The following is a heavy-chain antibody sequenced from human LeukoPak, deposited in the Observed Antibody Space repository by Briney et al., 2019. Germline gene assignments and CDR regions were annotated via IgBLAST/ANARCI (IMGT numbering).Heavy chain of an antibody. CDR3: AREAYSGSYYVNY. D-gene: IGHD1-26*01. Sequence: PSETLSLTCAVYGGSFSGYYWSWIRQPPGQGLEWIGEINHSGSTNCNPSLKSRVTMSVDTSKNQFSLKLSSVTAADTAVYYCAREAYSGSYYVNYWGQGTLVTVSS. J-gene: IGHJ4*02. V-gene: IGHV4-34*01. CDR1: GGSFSGYY. CDR2: INHSGST.